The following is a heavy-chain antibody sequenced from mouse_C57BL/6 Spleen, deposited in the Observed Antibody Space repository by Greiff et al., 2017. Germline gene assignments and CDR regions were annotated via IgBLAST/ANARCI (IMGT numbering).Heavy chain of an antibody. V-gene: IGHV6-6*01. CDR2: IRNKANNHAT. CDR1: GFTFSDAW. CDR3: TRTGSSYDAMDY. Sequence: DVKLVESGGGLVQPGGSMKLSCAASGFTFSDAWMDWVRQSPEKGLEWVAEIRNKANNHATYYAESVKGRFTISRDDSKSSVYLQMNSLRAEDTGIYYCTRTGSSYDAMDYWGQGTSVTVSS. J-gene: IGHJ4*01. D-gene: IGHD1-1*01.